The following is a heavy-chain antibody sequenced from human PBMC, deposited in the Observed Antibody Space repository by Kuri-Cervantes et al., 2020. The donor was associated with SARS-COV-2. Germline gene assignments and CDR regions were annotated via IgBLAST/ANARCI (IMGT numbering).Heavy chain of an antibody. D-gene: IGHD2-21*02. CDR2: IIPILGTA. J-gene: IGHJ4*02. Sequence: SVKVSCKASGGTLSSYAISWVRQAPGQGLEWMGRIIPILGTARYPQRFQGRVTMTTDESTTTAYMELSSLRSEDTAVYYCARWGVVTNSFDYWGQGTLVTVSS. V-gene: IGHV1-69*11. CDR1: GGTLSSYA. CDR3: ARWGVVTNSFDY.